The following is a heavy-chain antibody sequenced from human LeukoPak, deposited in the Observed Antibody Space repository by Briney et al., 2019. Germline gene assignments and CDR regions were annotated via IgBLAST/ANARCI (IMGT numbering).Heavy chain of an antibody. J-gene: IGHJ4*02. CDR2: IYYSGST. CDR3: ARRIAAAGDLFDY. Sequence: SETLSLTCIVSGGSIRSSSYYWSWIRQPPGKGLEWIGYIYYSGSTNYNPSLKSRVTISVDTSKNQFSLKLSSVTAADTAVYYCARRIAAAGDLFDYWGQGTLVTVSS. CDR1: GGSIRSSSYY. D-gene: IGHD6-13*01. V-gene: IGHV4-61*05.